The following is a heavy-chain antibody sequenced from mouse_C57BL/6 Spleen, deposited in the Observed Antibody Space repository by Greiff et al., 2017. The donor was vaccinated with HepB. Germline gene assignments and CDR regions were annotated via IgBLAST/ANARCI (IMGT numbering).Heavy chain of an antibody. CDR1: GYTFTSYW. V-gene: IGHV1-50*01. Sequence: VQLQQSGAELVKPGASVKLSCKASGYTFTSYWMQWVKQRPGQGLEWIGEIDPSDSYTNYNQKYKGKATLTVDTSSSTAYMQLSCLTSEDSAGYYCERSPGSMDYWGQGTSVTVSS. D-gene: IGHD2-2*01. CDR3: ERSPGSMDY. CDR2: IDPSDSYT. J-gene: IGHJ4*01.